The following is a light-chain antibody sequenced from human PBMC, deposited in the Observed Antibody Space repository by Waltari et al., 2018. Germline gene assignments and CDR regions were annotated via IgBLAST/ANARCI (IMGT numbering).Light chain of an antibody. CDR2: VHSDGSH. Sequence: QLVLTQSPSSSASLGASVKLTCTLSSGHSSNVIAWHQQQPEKGPRYLMKVHSDGSHSKGDEIPDRFSGSSSGAERYLTISSVQSEDEADYYCQTGGHGTWVFGGGTKLTVL. CDR3: QTGGHGTWV. J-gene: IGLJ3*02. CDR1: SGHSSNV. V-gene: IGLV4-69*01.